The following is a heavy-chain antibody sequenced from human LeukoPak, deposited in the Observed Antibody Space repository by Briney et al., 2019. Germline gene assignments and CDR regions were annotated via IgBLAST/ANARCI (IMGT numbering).Heavy chain of an antibody. J-gene: IGHJ4*02. CDR1: GFTFSSYE. CDR3: ARGVAVAGTSHFGY. Sequence: GGSLRLSCAASGFTFSSYEMNWVRQAPGKGLEWVSYISSSGSTIYYADSVKGRFTISRDNAKNSLYLQMNSLTAEDTAVYYCARGVAVAGTSHFGYWGQGTLVTVSS. D-gene: IGHD6-19*01. V-gene: IGHV3-48*03. CDR2: ISSSGSTI.